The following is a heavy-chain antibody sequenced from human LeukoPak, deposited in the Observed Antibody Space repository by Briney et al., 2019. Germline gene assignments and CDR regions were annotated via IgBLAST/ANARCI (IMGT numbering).Heavy chain of an antibody. CDR1: GFSFSSYG. V-gene: IGHV3-30*03. D-gene: IGHD2-15*01. J-gene: IGHJ4*02. Sequence: GGSLRLSCAASGFSFSSYGMHWVRQAPGKGLEWVAGISDDGSNEYYADSVRGRFTISRDNSKNVLYLQMNSMRAEDTAVYYCAGGWYFFDYCGRGTLVIVSS. CDR3: AGGWYFFDY. CDR2: ISDDGSNE.